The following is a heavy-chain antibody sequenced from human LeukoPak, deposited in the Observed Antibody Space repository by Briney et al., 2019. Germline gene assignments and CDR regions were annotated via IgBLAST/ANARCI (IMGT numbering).Heavy chain of an antibody. Sequence: SQTLFLTCTVSGGSISSGDYYWSWIRQPPGKGLEWIGYIYYSGSTDYNPSLKSRVTISVDTSKNQFSLKLSSVTAADTAVYYCARDLLNEGNHLDYWGQGTLVTVSS. J-gene: IGHJ4*02. V-gene: IGHV4-30-4*01. CDR1: GGSISSGDYY. CDR3: ARDLLNEGNHLDY. CDR2: IYYSGST. D-gene: IGHD4-23*01.